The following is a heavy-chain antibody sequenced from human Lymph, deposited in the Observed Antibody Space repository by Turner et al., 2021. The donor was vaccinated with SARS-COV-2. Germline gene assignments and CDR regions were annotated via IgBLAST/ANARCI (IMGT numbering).Heavy chain of an antibody. CDR1: GYTFTSYY. Sequence: QVQLVQSGAEVTTPGASVKVSCQASGYTFTSYYMHWVRQAPGQGLEWMGIINPSGVSTTYAQKFQGRVTMTRDTSTSTVYMELSSLRSEDTAVYYCARDPPIQIWVDYFYYGMDVWGQGTTVTVSS. D-gene: IGHD5-18*01. CDR2: INPSGVST. V-gene: IGHV1-46*01. CDR3: ARDPPIQIWVDYFYYGMDV. J-gene: IGHJ6*02.